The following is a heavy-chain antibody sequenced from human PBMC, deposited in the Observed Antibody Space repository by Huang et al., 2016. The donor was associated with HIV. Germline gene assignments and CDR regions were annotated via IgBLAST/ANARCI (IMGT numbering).Heavy chain of an antibody. D-gene: IGHD6-19*01. V-gene: IGHV1-46*01. CDR1: GYTFTTYY. CDR3: ARGYSNGWYGVLEY. Sequence: QVQLVQSGAEVKKPGASVKMSCKTSGYTFTTYYIHWVRQAPGQGLEWMGVINPPGGTTAYAQNFQGRLTMTRDMSASTVQLELRGLRSEDTAIYYCARGYSNGWYGVLEYWGQGTLVAVSS. J-gene: IGHJ4*02. CDR2: INPPGGTT.